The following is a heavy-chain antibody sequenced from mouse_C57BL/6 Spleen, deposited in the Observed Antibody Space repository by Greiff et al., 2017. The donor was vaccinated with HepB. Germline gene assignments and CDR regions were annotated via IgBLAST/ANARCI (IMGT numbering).Heavy chain of an antibody. CDR2: IYPGDGDT. CDR3: AREGYYGSSFWFAD. D-gene: IGHD1-1*01. V-gene: IGHV1-80*01. CDR1: GYAFSSYW. J-gene: IGHJ3*01. Sequence: QVQLQQSGAELVKPGASVKISCKASGYAFSSYWMNWVKQRPGKGLEWIGQIYPGDGDTNYNGKFKGKATLTADKSSSTAYRQLSSLTSEDSAVYFCAREGYYGSSFWFADWGKGTLVTVSA.